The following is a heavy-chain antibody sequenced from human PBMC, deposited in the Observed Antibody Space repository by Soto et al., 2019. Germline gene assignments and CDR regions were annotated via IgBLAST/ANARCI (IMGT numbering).Heavy chain of an antibody. CDR2: IKSKTDGGTT. V-gene: IGHV3-15*01. CDR1: GFTFSNAW. D-gene: IGHD2-15*01. J-gene: IGHJ4*02. Sequence: GGSLRRSCAASGFTFSNAWMSWVRQAPGKGLEWVGRIKSKTDGGTTDYAAPVKGRFPISRDDSKNTLYLQMKSLKTEDTAVYYCTTVDIVVVVAATAGDYWGQGTLVTVSS. CDR3: TTVDIVVVVAATAGDY.